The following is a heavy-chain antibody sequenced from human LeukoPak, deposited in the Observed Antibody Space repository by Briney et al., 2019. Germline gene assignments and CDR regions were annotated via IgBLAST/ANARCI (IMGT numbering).Heavy chain of an antibody. CDR2: MNPNSGNT. Sequence: GASVKVSCKASGYTFTSDDINWVRQAPGQGLEWMGWMNPNSGNTVYAQKFQGRVTITRNTSMSTAYMELSSLRSEDTAVYYCARVQRRCSSTSCYRAAWFDPWGQGTLVTVSS. CDR1: GYTFTSDD. D-gene: IGHD2-2*02. J-gene: IGHJ5*02. CDR3: ARVQRRCSSTSCYRAAWFDP. V-gene: IGHV1-8*03.